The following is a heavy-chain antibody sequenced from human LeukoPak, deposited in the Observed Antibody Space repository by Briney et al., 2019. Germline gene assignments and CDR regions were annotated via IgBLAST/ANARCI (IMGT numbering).Heavy chain of an antibody. Sequence: PGGSLRLSCAASGFTFSSYEINWVRQAPGKGLEWLSYISSSGSTIYYADSVKGRFTISRDNAKNSLYLQMNSLRAEDTAGYYCAREGSSSWAGFDYWGQGTLVTVSS. CDR3: AREGSSSWAGFDY. V-gene: IGHV3-48*03. J-gene: IGHJ4*02. CDR2: ISSSGSTI. D-gene: IGHD6-13*01. CDR1: GFTFSSYE.